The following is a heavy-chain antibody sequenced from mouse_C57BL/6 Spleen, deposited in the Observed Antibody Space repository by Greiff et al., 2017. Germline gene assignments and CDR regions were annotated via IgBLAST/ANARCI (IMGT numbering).Heavy chain of an antibody. CDR3: ARGSSYNWYFGG. Sequence: QVQLQQPGAELVRPGSSVKLSCKASGYTFTSYWMHWVKQRPIQGLEWIGNIDPSGSDTHYNQKFKDKATLTVDKSSSTAYMQLRSLTSEDSAVYYCARGSSYNWYFGGWGTGITVTV. CDR2: IDPSGSDT. V-gene: IGHV1-52*01. D-gene: IGHD1-1*01. J-gene: IGHJ1*03. CDR1: GYTFTSYW.